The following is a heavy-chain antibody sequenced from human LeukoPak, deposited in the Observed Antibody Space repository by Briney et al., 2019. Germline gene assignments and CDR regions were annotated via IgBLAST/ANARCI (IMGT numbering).Heavy chain of an antibody. CDR3: ARGVTYYSGDAEY. Sequence: SETLSLTCTVSGGSISSYYWSWIRQPPGKGLEWIGYIYDSGTPDYNPSLKSRVTISVDTSKNQFSLNMNSVTAADTAVYYCARGVTYYSGDAEYWGQGALVIVSS. D-gene: IGHD3-22*01. CDR2: IYDSGTP. V-gene: IGHV4-59*01. CDR1: GGSISSYY. J-gene: IGHJ4*02.